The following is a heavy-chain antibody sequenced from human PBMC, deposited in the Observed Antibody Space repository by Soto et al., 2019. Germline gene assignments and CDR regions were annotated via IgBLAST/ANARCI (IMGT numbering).Heavy chain of an antibody. V-gene: IGHV4-59*01. D-gene: IGHD6-13*01. Sequence: PSETLSLTCTVSGGSISSYYWSWIRQPPGKGLEWIGYIYYSGSTNYNPSLKSRVTISVDTSKNQFSLKLSSVTAADTAVYYCAGGIAAAGHYYYYYGMDVWGQGTTVTSP. J-gene: IGHJ6*02. CDR3: AGGIAAAGHYYYYYGMDV. CDR2: IYYSGST. CDR1: GGSISSYY.